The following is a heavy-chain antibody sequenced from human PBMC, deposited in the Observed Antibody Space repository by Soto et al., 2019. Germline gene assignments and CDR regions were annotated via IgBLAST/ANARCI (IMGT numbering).Heavy chain of an antibody. CDR3: AKLVYYDILTGYDPVSY. V-gene: IGHV3-23*01. J-gene: IGHJ4*02. CDR1: GFTFSSYA. D-gene: IGHD3-9*01. CDR2: ISGSGGST. Sequence: PGGSLRLSCAASGFTFSSYAMSWVRQAPGKGLEWVSAISGSGGSTYYADSVKGRFTISRDNSKNTLYLQMNSLRAEDTAVYYCAKLVYYDILTGYDPVSYWGQGTLVTVSS.